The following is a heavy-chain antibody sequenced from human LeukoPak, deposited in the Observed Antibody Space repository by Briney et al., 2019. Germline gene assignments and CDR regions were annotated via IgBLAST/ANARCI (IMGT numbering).Heavy chain of an antibody. V-gene: IGHV3-30-3*01. CDR3: ARGWQQLPRVLRAYYFDY. J-gene: IGHJ4*02. D-gene: IGHD6-13*01. CDR1: GFTFSSYA. Sequence: GGSLRLSCAASGFTFSSYAMHWVRQAPGKGLEWVAVISYDGSNKYYADSVKGRFTISRDNSKNTPYLQMNSLRAEDTAVYYCARGWQQLPRVLRAYYFDYWGQGTLVTVSS. CDR2: ISYDGSNK.